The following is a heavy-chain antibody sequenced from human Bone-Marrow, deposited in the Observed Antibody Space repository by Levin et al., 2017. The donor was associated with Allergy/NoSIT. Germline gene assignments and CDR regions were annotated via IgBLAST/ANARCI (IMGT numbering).Heavy chain of an antibody. V-gene: IGHV4-39*07. CDR1: GGSISSSSYY. D-gene: IGHD3-3*01. J-gene: IGHJ6*02. CDR3: ASGITIFGVENYYYYGMDV. Sequence: SQTLSLTCTVSGGSISSSSYYWGWIRQPPGKGLEWIGSIYYSGSTYYNPSLKSRVTISVDTSKNQFSLKLSSVTAADTAVYYCASGITIFGVENYYYYGMDVWGQGTTVTVSS. CDR2: IYYSGST.